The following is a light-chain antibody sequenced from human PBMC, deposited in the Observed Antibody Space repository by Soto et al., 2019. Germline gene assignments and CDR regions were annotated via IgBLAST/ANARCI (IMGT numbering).Light chain of an antibody. CDR2: SNN. CDR1: NSNIGGNS. CDR3: AAWDDSLSGHYV. J-gene: IGLJ1*01. Sequence: QSALTQPPSASVAPGQRVTISCSGSNSNIGGNSVNWYQQFPGAAPKLLISSNNQRPSGIPDRFSGSKSGTSASLAISGLQFDDEADYYCAAWDDSLSGHYVFGAGTKVTVL. V-gene: IGLV1-44*01.